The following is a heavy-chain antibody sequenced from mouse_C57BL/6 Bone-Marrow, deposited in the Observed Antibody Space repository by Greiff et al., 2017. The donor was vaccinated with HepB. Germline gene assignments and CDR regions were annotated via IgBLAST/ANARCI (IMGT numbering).Heavy chain of an antibody. J-gene: IGHJ3*01. CDR3: ARKVPPYDWFAY. CDR1: RFSLTSYG. Sequence: QVQLKESGPGLVQPSQSLSITCTVSRFSLTSYGVHWVRQSPGKGLEWLGVIWSGGSTDYNAAFISRLSISKDNSKSQVFFKMNSLQADDTAIYYCARKVPPYDWFAYWGQGTLVTVSA. V-gene: IGHV2-2*01. CDR2: IWSGGST. D-gene: IGHD2-12*01.